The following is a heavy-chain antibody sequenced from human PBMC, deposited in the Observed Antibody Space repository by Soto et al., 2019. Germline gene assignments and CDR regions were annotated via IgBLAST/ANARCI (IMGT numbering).Heavy chain of an antibody. D-gene: IGHD4-17*01. CDR1: GYTFTSYD. Sequence: QVQLVLSGAEVKKPGASVKVSCKASGYTFTSYDINWVRQATGQGLEWMGWMNPNSGNTGYAQKFQGRVTMTRNTSISTAYMELSSLRSEDTAVYYCARGLGSHDYGDQDSNWFDPWGQGTLVTVSS. CDR3: ARGLGSHDYGDQDSNWFDP. J-gene: IGHJ5*02. CDR2: MNPNSGNT. V-gene: IGHV1-8*01.